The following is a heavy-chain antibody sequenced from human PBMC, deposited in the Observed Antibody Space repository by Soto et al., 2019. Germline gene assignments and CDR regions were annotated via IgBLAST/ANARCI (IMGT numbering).Heavy chain of an antibody. CDR2: TWYDESHK. D-gene: IGHD1-1*01. Sequence: QVQLVESGGGVVQPGRSLRLSCVASGFTFSIYGMHWVRQAPGKGLEWVAMTWYDESHKYYTESMKDRFTISRDNSKNTLYLHMNSLSDEDSAVYYCTTELNDMQAFQIWGQGTMVTVSS. V-gene: IGHV3-33*01. CDR1: GFTFSIYG. J-gene: IGHJ3*02. CDR3: TTELNDMQAFQI.